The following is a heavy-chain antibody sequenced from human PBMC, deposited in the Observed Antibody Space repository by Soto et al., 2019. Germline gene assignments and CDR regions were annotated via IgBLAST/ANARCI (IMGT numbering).Heavy chain of an antibody. CDR3: ARGRRNWFDP. CDR1: GDSITDYY. J-gene: IGHJ5*02. V-gene: IGHV4-59*01. Sequence: SETLSLTCTVSGDSITDYYWSWIRQSPGKGLEWIGYIYYSGSASYNPSLKSRVTISVDTSKNQFSLKMTSVTTADMAVYYCARGRRNWFDPWGQGTLVTVS. CDR2: IYYSGSA.